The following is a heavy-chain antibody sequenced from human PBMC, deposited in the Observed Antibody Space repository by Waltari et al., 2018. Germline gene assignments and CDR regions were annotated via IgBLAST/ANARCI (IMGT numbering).Heavy chain of an antibody. CDR2: TYYRAQERN. Sequence: QVQLPQLGPGLVKPSQTLSLTCAVSGDSLFTTSVAWNWVRQSPSRGLEWLGRTYYRAQERNDYALSVKGRITVNPDTSKNHFALQLDSVTPDDTAVYYCARGKFTAFDIWGQGTMVTVSS. CDR1: GDSLFTTSVA. CDR3: ARGKFTAFDI. V-gene: IGHV6-1*01. J-gene: IGHJ3*02.